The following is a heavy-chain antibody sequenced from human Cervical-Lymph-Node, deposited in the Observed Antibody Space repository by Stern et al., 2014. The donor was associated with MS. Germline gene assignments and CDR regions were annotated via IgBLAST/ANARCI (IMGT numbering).Heavy chain of an antibody. V-gene: IGHV3-72*01. D-gene: IGHD2-8*01. CDR3: ARESYGDY. J-gene: IGHJ4*02. CDR1: GFTFSDHY. Sequence: EVQLVESGGGLVQPGGSLRLSCAVSGFTFSDHYIDLVRQAPGQGLEWVGRSRNKAKTYTIAYAASVTGSFTISNDDSTHSLYLQMNSLKTEDTAVYYCARESYGDYWGQGTLVIVSS. CDR2: SRNKAKTYTI.